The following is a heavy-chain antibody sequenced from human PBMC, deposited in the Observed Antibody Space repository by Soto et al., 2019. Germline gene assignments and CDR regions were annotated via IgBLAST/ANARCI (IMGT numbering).Heavy chain of an antibody. CDR3: ARHVMSYSSSWCFDY. V-gene: IGHV4-59*08. Sequence: SETLSLTCTVSGGSISSYYWSWIRQPPGKGLEWIGYIYYSGSTNYNPSLKSRVTISVDTSKNQFSLKLSSVTAADTAVYYCARHVMSYSSSWCFDYWGQGTLVTVSS. CDR1: GGSISSYY. D-gene: IGHD6-13*01. CDR2: IYYSGST. J-gene: IGHJ4*02.